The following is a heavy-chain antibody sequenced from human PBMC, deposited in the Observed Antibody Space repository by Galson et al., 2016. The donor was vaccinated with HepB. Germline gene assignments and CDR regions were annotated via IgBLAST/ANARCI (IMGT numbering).Heavy chain of an antibody. V-gene: IGHV3-9*01. CDR3: VKDTYGVVVAATGGLGP. Sequence: SLRLSCAASGFTFDDYAMHWVRQAPGKGLEWISGINFNSVIIGYADSVKRRFAISRDNAKNSLYLQMNALRAEDTALYYCVKDTYGVVVAATGGLGPWGQGTLVTVSS. CDR1: GFTFDDYA. CDR2: INFNSVII. J-gene: IGHJ5*02. D-gene: IGHD2-15*01.